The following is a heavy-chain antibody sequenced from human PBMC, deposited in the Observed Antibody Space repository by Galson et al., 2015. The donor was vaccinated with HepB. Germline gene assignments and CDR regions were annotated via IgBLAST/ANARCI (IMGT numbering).Heavy chain of an antibody. Sequence: SVKVSCKASGYTFTSYYMHWVRQAPGQGLEWMGIINPSGGSTSYAQKFQGRVTMTRDTSTSTVYMELSSLRSEDTAVYYCARDRGGGSGGRPHYGMDVWGQGTTVTVSS. D-gene: IGHD2-15*01. V-gene: IGHV1-46*01. CDR1: GYTFTSYY. J-gene: IGHJ6*02. CDR2: INPSGGST. CDR3: ARDRGGGSGGRPHYGMDV.